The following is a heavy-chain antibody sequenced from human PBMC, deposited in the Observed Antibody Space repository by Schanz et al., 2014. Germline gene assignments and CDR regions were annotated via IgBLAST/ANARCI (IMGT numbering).Heavy chain of an antibody. D-gene: IGHD5-18*01. J-gene: IGHJ3*02. Sequence: DVHLLESGGGLVQPGGSLRLSCAASEFTFSTDAMSWVRQAPGKGPEWVSYIRSSSTPIYYADSAKGRFTISRDNAKNTLYLQMNGLRAEDTAVYYCARVALPGYSSPRDAFDIWGQGTMVTVSS. CDR3: ARVALPGYSSPRDAFDI. CDR1: EFTFSTDA. V-gene: IGHV3-48*04. CDR2: IRSSSTPI.